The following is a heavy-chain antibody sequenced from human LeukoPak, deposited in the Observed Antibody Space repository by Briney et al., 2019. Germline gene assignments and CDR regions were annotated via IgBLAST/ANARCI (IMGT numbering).Heavy chain of an antibody. Sequence: SETLSLTCAVYGGSFSGYYWSWIRQPPGKGLEWIGEINHSGSTNYNPSLKSRVTISVDTSKNQFSLKLSSVTAADTAVYYCARGAVVPAAPYFDYWGQGTLVTVSS. CDR1: GGSFSGYY. D-gene: IGHD2-2*01. V-gene: IGHV4-34*01. CDR2: INHSGST. CDR3: ARGAVVPAAPYFDY. J-gene: IGHJ4*02.